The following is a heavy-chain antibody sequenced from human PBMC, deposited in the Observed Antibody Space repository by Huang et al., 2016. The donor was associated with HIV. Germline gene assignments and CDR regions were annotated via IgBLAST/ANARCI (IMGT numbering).Heavy chain of an antibody. D-gene: IGHD3-22*01. CDR1: GYSFTKYA. Sequence: QVQLVQSGPEVKKPGASVEVSCKASGYSFTKYAMHWVRQAPGKRPEWMGWINTANGLTKYSQDFQGRVTMTRDTSANTAYMVLSSLASEDTAVYYCARRGLYYDSSAYSFDYWGQGTLVTVSS. V-gene: IGHV1-3*04. CDR3: ARRGLYYDSSAYSFDY. CDR2: INTANGLT. J-gene: IGHJ4*02.